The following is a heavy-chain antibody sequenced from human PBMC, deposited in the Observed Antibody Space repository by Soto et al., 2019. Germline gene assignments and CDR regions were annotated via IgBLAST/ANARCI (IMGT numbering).Heavy chain of an antibody. CDR1: GYTFTGYY. J-gene: IGHJ6*02. CDR2: INPNSGGT. Sequence: QVQLVQSGAEVKKPGASVKVSCKASGYTFTGYYMHWVRQAPGQGLEWMGWINPNSGGTNYAQKFQGWVTMNRDTSISTAYMELSRLRSDDTAVYYCARGGGPLTHYDFWSGYSPYYGMDVWGQGTTVTVSS. V-gene: IGHV1-2*04. D-gene: IGHD3-3*01. CDR3: ARGGGPLTHYDFWSGYSPYYGMDV.